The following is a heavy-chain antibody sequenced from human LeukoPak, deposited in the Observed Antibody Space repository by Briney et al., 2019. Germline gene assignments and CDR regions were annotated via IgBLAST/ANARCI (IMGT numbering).Heavy chain of an antibody. J-gene: IGHJ6*03. V-gene: IGHV4-34*01. CDR2: ISHSGST. D-gene: IGHD3-22*01. CDR1: GGSFSGYY. Sequence: SETLSLTCAVYGGSFSGYYWSWIRQPPGKGLEWIGEISHSGSTNYNPSLKSRVTISVDTSKNQFSLKLSSVTAADTAVYYCARCYYDSSGYYLSGYYYYMDVWGKGTTVTVSS. CDR3: ARCYYDSSGYYLSGYYYYMDV.